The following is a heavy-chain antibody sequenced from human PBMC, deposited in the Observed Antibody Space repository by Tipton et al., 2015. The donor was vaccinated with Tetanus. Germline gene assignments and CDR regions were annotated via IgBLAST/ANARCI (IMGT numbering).Heavy chain of an antibody. J-gene: IGHJ4*02. CDR1: GGSFSGSY. D-gene: IGHD3-3*01. CDR2: INHTGST. V-gene: IGHV4-34*01. Sequence: TLSLTCAVYGGSFSGSYWTWIRQPPGKGLEWIGEINHTGSTNYNPSLKSRVTISVDTSKHQFSLKLSSVTAADTAVYYCARAWSHWSAYYRGWGQGTLVTVSS. CDR3: ARAWSHWSAYYRG.